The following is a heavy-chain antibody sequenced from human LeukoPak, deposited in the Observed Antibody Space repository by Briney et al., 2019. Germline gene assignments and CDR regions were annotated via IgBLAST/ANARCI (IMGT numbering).Heavy chain of an antibody. D-gene: IGHD1-1*01. CDR1: GFTFSVFW. CDR2: IRYDGTNK. Sequence: GGSLRLSCAASGFTFSVFWMSWVRQAPGEGLEWVAFIRYDGTNKYYTDSVKGRFTISRDNSKKTLYLQMNSLRAEDTAVYYCAKDLGTRSVHDGFDIWGQGTMVTVSS. J-gene: IGHJ3*02. CDR3: AKDLGTRSVHDGFDI. V-gene: IGHV3-30*02.